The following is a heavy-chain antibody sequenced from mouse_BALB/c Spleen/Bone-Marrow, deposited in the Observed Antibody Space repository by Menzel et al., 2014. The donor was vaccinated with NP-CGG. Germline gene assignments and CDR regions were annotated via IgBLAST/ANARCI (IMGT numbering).Heavy chain of an antibody. CDR1: GFTFSSYA. J-gene: IGHJ3*01. CDR3: AREGGFYCYDELAWFAY. CDR2: ISSAGST. D-gene: IGHD2-12*01. V-gene: IGHV5-6-5*01. Sequence: DVMLVESGGGLVKPGGSLKLSCSASGFTFSSYAMSWVRQTPEKRLEWVPSISSAGSTXYPDSAKGRFTISRDNARNILYLQMSNLRSDDTTMYYSAREGGFYCYDELAWFAYWGQGTLVTVSA.